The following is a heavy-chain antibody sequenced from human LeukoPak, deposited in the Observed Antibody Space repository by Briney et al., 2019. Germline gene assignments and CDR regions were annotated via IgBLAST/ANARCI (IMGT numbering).Heavy chain of an antibody. D-gene: IGHD3-10*01. CDR3: ARHAPSYDYYGSGGYYMDV. CDR1: GSSISSSSYY. J-gene: IGHJ6*03. CDR2: IFYTGTT. V-gene: IGHV4-39*01. Sequence: PSETLSLTCTVSGSSISSSSYYWGWIRQPPGKGLERIGSIFYTGTTFYISSLKSRLTISVDTSKNQFSLRLTSVTAADTAVYYCARHAPSYDYYGSGGYYMDVWGTGTTVTIPS.